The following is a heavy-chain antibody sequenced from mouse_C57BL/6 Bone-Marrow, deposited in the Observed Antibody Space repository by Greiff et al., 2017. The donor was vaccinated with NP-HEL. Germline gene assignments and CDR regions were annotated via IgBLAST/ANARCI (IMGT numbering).Heavy chain of an antibody. V-gene: IGHV1-15*01. CDR2: IDPETGGT. CDR1: GYTFTDYE. Sequence: VPLQQSGAELVRPGASVTLSCQASGYTFTDYEMHWVKQTPVHGLEWIGAIDPETGGTAYNQKFKGKAILTADKSSSTAYMELRSLTSEDSAVYYCTEGDYWGQGTSVTVSS. J-gene: IGHJ4*01. CDR3: TEGDY.